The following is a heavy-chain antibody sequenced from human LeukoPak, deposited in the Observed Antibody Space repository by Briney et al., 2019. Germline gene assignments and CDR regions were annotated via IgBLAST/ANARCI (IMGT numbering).Heavy chain of an antibody. Sequence: SETLSLTCAVYGGTFSGYYWSWIRQPPGKGLEWIGEINHSGSTNYNPSLKSRVTISVDTSKNQFSLKLSTVTAADTAVYYCARGPVGDWGQGTLVTVSS. V-gene: IGHV4-34*01. CDR3: ARGPVGD. CDR2: INHSGST. CDR1: GGTFSGYY. J-gene: IGHJ4*02.